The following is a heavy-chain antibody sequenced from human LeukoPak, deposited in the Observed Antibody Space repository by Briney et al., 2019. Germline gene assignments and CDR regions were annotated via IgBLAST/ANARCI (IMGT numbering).Heavy chain of an antibody. CDR3: ARVGIDPNNWNDNYFDY. V-gene: IGHV3-7*01. CDR1: GFTFSSYW. D-gene: IGHD1-20*01. J-gene: IGHJ4*02. Sequence: AGGSLRLSCAASGFTFSSYWMSWVRQAPGKGLEWVANIKQDGSEKYYVDSVKGRFTISRDNAKNSLYLQMNSLRAEDTAVYYCARVGIDPNNWNDNYFDYWGQGTLVTVSS. CDR2: IKQDGSEK.